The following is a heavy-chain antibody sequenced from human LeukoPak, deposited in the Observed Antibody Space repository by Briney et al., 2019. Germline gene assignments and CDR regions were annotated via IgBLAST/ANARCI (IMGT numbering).Heavy chain of an antibody. V-gene: IGHV4-39*01. CDR2: IYFNGRIT. CDR1: GGSISSGTYY. CDR3: ARPLYNSWGWFDL. Sequence: KPSETLSLTCTVSGGSISSGTYYWRWVRQSPGKGLEWIGSIYFNGRITYYNPSLNTLATIFLDASNTQFSLNLRSVTATDTATYCCARPLYNSWGWFDLWGQGTLVSVSS. J-gene: IGHJ5*02. D-gene: IGHD1-1*01.